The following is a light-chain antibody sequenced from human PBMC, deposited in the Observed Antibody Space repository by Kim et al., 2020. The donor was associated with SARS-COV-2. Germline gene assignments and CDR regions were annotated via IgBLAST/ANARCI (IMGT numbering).Light chain of an antibody. CDR1: RSVSRW. Sequence: ASVGDRVTITCRASRSVSRWLAWYQQKAGKAPTRLIYRATTLFSGVPSRFSGSGSGTEFTLTITSLQPEDFATYYCQQYNSYIDYTFGQGTKVEI. CDR2: RAT. J-gene: IGKJ2*01. CDR3: QQYNSYIDYT. V-gene: IGKV1-5*03.